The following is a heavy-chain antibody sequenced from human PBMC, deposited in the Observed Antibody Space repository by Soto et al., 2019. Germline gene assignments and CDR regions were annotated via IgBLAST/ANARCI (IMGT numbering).Heavy chain of an antibody. CDR1: GGTFSSYA. D-gene: IGHD3-10*01. CDR2: IIPIFGTA. Sequence: QVQLVQSGAEVKKPGSSVKVSCKASGGTFSSYAISWVRQAPGQGLEWMGGIIPIFGTATNAQKFQGRVTITAHQSTSTAYMALSSLRSEDTAVYYCARDRITMVRGWTSYGMDVWGQGTTVTVCS. CDR3: ARDRITMVRGWTSYGMDV. V-gene: IGHV1-69*01. J-gene: IGHJ6*02.